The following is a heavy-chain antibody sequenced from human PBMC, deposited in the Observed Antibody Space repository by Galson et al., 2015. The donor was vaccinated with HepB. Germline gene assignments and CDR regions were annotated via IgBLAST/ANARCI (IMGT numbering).Heavy chain of an antibody. CDR3: ARQGPTLWFGDPFDY. Sequence: QSGAEVKKPGESLKISCKGSGYSFTSYWIGWVRQMPGKGLEWMGIIYPGDSDTRYSPSFQGQVTISADKSISTAYLQWSSLKASDTAMYYCARQGPTLWFGDPFDYWGQGTLVTVSS. J-gene: IGHJ4*02. V-gene: IGHV5-51*01. CDR2: IYPGDSDT. CDR1: GYSFTSYW. D-gene: IGHD3-10*01.